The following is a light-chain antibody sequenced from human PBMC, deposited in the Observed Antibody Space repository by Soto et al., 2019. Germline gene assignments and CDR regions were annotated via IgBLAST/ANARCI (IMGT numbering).Light chain of an antibody. CDR2: VAS. J-gene: IGKJ4*01. CDR3: QQYNVWPLT. V-gene: IGKV3-15*01. Sequence: EIVMTQSPATLSVSPGERATLSCRPSQSVSSNLAWYQQKPGQTPKLLIYVASTRATGIPARFSGSGSVTEFTLTISSLQSEDFAVYYCQQYNVWPLTFGGGTKVEFK. CDR1: QSVSSN.